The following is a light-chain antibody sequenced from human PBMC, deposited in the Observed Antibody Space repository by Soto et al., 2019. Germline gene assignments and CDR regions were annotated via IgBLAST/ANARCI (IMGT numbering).Light chain of an antibody. CDR1: QSVSRN. Sequence: EIVMTQSPATLSLSPGERATLSCRASQSVSRNLAWYQQKPGQAPRVLIYGASTRATGIPARFSGSGSGTEFTLTISRLQSEDFAVYYCQQYNSWPLTFGGGTKVEIK. J-gene: IGKJ4*01. CDR2: GAS. CDR3: QQYNSWPLT. V-gene: IGKV3-15*01.